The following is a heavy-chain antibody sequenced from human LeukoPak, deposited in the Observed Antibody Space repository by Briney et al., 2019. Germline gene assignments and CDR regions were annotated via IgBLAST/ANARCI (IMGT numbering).Heavy chain of an antibody. CDR1: GGSFSGYY. J-gene: IGHJ4*02. D-gene: IGHD2-2*01. V-gene: IGHV4-34*01. CDR3: ARLSYCSSTSCSNGVYFDY. Sequence: PSETLSLTCAVYGGSFSGYYWSWIRQPPGKGLEWIGSIYYSGSTYYNPSLKSRVTISVDTSKNQFSLKLSSVTAADTAVYYCARLSYCSSTSCSNGVYFDYWGQGTLVTVSS. CDR2: IYYSGST.